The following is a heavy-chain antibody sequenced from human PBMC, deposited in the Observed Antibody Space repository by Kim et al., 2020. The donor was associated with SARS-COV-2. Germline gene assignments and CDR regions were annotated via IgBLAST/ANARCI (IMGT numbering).Heavy chain of an antibody. CDR3: ARVRYFDWLSFDY. CDR1: GGSISSSSYY. CDR2: IYYSGST. Sequence: SETLSLTCTVSGGSISSSSYYWGWIRQPPGKGLEWIGSIYYSGSTYYNPSLKSRVTISVDTSKNQFSLKLSSVTAADTAVYYCARVRYFDWLSFDYWGQGTLATVSS. D-gene: IGHD3-9*01. V-gene: IGHV4-39*01. J-gene: IGHJ4*02.